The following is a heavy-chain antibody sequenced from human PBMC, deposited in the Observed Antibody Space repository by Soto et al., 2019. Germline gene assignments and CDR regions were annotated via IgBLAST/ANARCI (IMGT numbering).Heavy chain of an antibody. D-gene: IGHD2-15*01. CDR2: INIDGSRT. CDR1: GFTLSNNW. CDR3: ARDFAGRDDY. V-gene: IGHV3-74*03. J-gene: IGHJ4*02. Sequence: EVQLVESGGGLVQPGGSLRLSCAASGFTLSNNWMHWVRQAPGEGVVWVSRINIDGSRTTYADSVKGRFTISRDHAKNTLYLQMDSLRVEDTALYYCARDFAGRDDYWGQGPLVSVSS.